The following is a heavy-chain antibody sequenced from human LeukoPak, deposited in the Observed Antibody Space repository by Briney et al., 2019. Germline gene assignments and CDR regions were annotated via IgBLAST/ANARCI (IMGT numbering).Heavy chain of an antibody. CDR2: IYYSGST. D-gene: IGHD3-10*01. Sequence: PSETLSLTCAVYGGSFSGYYWSWIRQPPGKGLEWIGYIYYSGSTNYNPSLKSRVTISVDTSKNQFSLKLSSVTAADTAVYYCARVYGSGEFDYWGQGTLVTVSS. J-gene: IGHJ4*02. V-gene: IGHV4-59*01. CDR3: ARVYGSGEFDY. CDR1: GGSFSGYY.